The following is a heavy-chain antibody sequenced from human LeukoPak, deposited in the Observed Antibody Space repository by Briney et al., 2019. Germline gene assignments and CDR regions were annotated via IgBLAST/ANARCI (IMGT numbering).Heavy chain of an antibody. D-gene: IGHD2-2*01. CDR1: GFTFDDYA. Sequence: GGSLRLSCAASGFTFDDYAMHWVRQAPGKGLEWVSGISWNSGSIGYADSVKGRFTISRDNAKNSLYLQMNSLRAEDTALYYCAKDMGVVPAATVDYWGQGTLATVSS. CDR2: ISWNSGSI. CDR3: AKDMGVVPAATVDY. V-gene: IGHV3-9*01. J-gene: IGHJ4*02.